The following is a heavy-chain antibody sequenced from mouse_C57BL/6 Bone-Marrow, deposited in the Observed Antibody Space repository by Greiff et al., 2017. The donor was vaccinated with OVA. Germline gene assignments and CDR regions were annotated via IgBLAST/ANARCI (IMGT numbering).Heavy chain of an antibody. Sequence: QVQLQQSGAELARPGASVKLSCKASGYTFTSYGISWVKQRTGQGLEWIGEIYHRSGNTYYNEKFKGKATLTADKSSSTAYMELRSLTSEDSAVYFCARWGDGDYFDYWGQGTTLTVSS. CDR3: ARWGDGDYFDY. D-gene: IGHD3-3*01. V-gene: IGHV1-81*01. CDR1: GYTFTSYG. CDR2: IYHRSGNT. J-gene: IGHJ2*01.